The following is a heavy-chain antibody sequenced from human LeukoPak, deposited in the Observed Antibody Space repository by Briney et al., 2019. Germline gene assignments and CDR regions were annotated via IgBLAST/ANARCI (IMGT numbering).Heavy chain of an antibody. CDR3: ARGLGGGNSVYFDL. CDR1: DGSFSAYC. CDR2: IYHSGSA. V-gene: IGHV4-34*01. D-gene: IGHD4-23*01. J-gene: IGHJ2*01. Sequence: AETLSLTCAVYDGSFSAYCWSWIRQPPGKGLEWIGEIYHSGSANYNPSLQSRVTISVDTSKNQFSLKLSSVTAADTAVYYCARGLGGGNSVYFDLWGRGTLVTVSS.